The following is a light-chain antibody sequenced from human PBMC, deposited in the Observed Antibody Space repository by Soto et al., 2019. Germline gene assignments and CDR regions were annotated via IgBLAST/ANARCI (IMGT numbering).Light chain of an antibody. CDR2: ELS. V-gene: IGLV2-8*01. J-gene: IGLJ2*01. CDR1: NSDVGGYNY. Sequence: QSALTQPPSASGSPGQSVTISCTGTNSDVGGYNYVSWYQQHPGKAPKLMIYELSKRPSGVPDRFSGSKSGNTASLTVSGLQAEDEADDYCSSYAGSNNFVVFGGGTKLTVL. CDR3: SSYAGSNNFVV.